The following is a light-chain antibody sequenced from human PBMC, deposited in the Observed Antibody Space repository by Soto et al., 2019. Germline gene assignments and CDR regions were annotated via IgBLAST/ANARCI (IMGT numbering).Light chain of an antibody. CDR2: EVT. J-gene: IGLJ3*02. CDR3: NSFTTSSTLL. V-gene: IGLV2-14*01. CDR1: GSDIGAYNY. Sequence: QSALTQPASVSGFPGQSITISCTGTGSDIGAYNYVSWYQHHPGKAPKLLIHEVTNRPSGVSRRFSGSKSGNTASLTISQLLAEDEADNYCNSFTTSSTLLFGGGTKLTVL.